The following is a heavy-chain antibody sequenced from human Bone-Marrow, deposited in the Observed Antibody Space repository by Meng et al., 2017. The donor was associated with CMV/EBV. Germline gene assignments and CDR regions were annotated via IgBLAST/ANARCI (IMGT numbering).Heavy chain of an antibody. CDR1: GYTFTSYY. J-gene: IGHJ6*02. CDR3: ATRYSSSSYYYYGMDV. CDR2: INPSGGST. D-gene: IGHD6-6*01. V-gene: IGHV1-46*01. Sequence: ASVKVSCKASGYTFTSYYMHWVRQAPGQGLEWMGIINPSGGSTSYAQKFQGRVTITRNTSISTAYMELSSLRSEDTAVYYCATRYSSSSYYYYGMDVWGQGTTVTVSS.